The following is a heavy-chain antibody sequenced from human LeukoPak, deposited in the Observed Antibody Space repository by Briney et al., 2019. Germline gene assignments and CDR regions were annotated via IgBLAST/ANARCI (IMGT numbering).Heavy chain of an antibody. Sequence: PSQTLSLTCTVSGGSISSGSSYWSWIRQPAGKGLEWIGLICTSGRTNYSPSLKSRVTISLDTSKNLFSLKLSSVTAADTAVYYCASPEGYWGQGTLVTVSS. V-gene: IGHV4-61*02. CDR1: GGSISSGSSY. CDR2: ICTSGRT. J-gene: IGHJ4*02. CDR3: ASPEGY.